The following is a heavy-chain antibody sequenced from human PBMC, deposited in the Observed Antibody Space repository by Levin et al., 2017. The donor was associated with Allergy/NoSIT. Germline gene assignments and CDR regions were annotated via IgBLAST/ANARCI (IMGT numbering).Heavy chain of an antibody. CDR3: ASNYYYYYGMDV. Sequence: NASETLSLTCAVYGGSFSGYYWSWIRQPPGKGLEWIGEINHSGSTNYNPSLKSRVTISVDTSKNQFSLKLSSVTAADTAVYYCASNYYYYYGMDVWGQGTTVTVSS. V-gene: IGHV4-34*01. J-gene: IGHJ6*02. CDR2: INHSGST. CDR1: GGSFSGYY.